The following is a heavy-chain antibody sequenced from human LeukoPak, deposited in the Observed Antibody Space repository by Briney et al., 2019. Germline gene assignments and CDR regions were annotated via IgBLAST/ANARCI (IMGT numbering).Heavy chain of an antibody. CDR2: ISASGGST. Sequence: GGSLRLSCAASGFTFSSYAMSWARQAPGKGLEWVSGISASGGSTYYADSVKGRFTISRDNSKNTLYLQMNSLRAEDTAVYYCAKYSSGWCFEYWGQGTLVTVSS. CDR1: GFTFSSYA. J-gene: IGHJ4*02. CDR3: AKYSSGWCFEY. V-gene: IGHV3-23*01. D-gene: IGHD6-19*01.